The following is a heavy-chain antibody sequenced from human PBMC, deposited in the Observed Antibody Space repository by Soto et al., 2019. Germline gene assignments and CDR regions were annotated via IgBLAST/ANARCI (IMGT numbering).Heavy chain of an antibody. D-gene: IGHD2-21*02. V-gene: IGHV2-5*02. CDR3: IQSRCGGDCLQSYASYYFYGMDV. CDR2: IYWDDDK. Sequence: QITLKESGPTLVKPTQTLTLTCTFSAFSLSTGGVGVGWIRQPPGKALEWLALIYWDDDKRYSPSLRSRLTITKHTSKNQVVLKMTNMDPVDTATYYCIQSRCGGDCLQSYASYYFYGMDVWGQGTTVTVSS. CDR1: AFSLSTGGVG. J-gene: IGHJ6*02.